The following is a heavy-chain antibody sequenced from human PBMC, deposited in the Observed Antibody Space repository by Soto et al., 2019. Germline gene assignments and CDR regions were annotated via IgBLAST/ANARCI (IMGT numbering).Heavy chain of an antibody. Sequence: SETLSLTCAVYGGSFSGYYWSWIRQPPGKGLEWIGEINHSGSTNYNPSLKSRVTISVDTSKNQFSLKLSSVTAADTAVYYCARDHVLRFLEWLSDYYYYGMDVWGQGTTVTVSS. CDR3: ARDHVLRFLEWLSDYYYYGMDV. CDR2: INHSGST. D-gene: IGHD3-3*01. J-gene: IGHJ6*02. V-gene: IGHV4-34*01. CDR1: GGSFSGYY.